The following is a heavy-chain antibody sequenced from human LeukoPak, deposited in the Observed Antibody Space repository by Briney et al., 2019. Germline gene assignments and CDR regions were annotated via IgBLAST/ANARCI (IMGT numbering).Heavy chain of an antibody. J-gene: IGHJ4*02. D-gene: IGHD3-22*01. V-gene: IGHV1-8*01. CDR2: MNPNSGNT. Sequence: ASVKVSCKAPGYTFTSYDINWVRQATGQGLEWMGWMNPNSGNTGYAQKFQGSVTITRNTSISTAYMELSSLRSEDTAVYYCARGGYYYDSSGYYSLLDYWGQGTLVTVAS. CDR3: ARGGYYYDSSGYYSLLDY. CDR1: GYTFTSYD.